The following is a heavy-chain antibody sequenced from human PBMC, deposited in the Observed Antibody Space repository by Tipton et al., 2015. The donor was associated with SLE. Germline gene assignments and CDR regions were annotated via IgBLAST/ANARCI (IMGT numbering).Heavy chain of an antibody. J-gene: IGHJ4*02. CDR2: IHYAGGT. CDR1: GDSLSSNNYY. CDR3: AKDYNHDNADYN. Sequence: LRLSCSVSGDSLSSNNYYWGWIRQSPAQGLEWIGTIHYAGGTYYNPSLKSRVTISVDKSKNQFSLKLSSVTVADTAVYYCAKDYNHDNADYNWGQGTLVIVSS. V-gene: IGHV4-39*07. D-gene: IGHD4-17*01.